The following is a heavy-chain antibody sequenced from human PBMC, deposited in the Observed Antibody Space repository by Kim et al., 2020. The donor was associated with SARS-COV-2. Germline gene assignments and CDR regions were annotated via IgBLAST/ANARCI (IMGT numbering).Heavy chain of an antibody. V-gene: IGHV3-21*01. CDR1: GFTFSSYS. D-gene: IGHD5-18*01. J-gene: IGHJ4*02. Sequence: GGSLRLSCAVSGFTFSSYSMNWVRQAPGKGLEWVSSISSSSSYIYYADSVKGRFTISRDNAKNSLYLQMNSLRAEDTAVYYCARDMRSYGYFDYWGQGTLVTVSS. CDR3: ARDMRSYGYFDY. CDR2: ISSSSSYI.